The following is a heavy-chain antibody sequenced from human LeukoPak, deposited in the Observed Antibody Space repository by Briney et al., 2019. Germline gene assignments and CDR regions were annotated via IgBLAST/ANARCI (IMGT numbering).Heavy chain of an antibody. Sequence: SETLSLTCAVYGGSFTDYCWSWIRQPPGKGLEWIGEINHSGSTNYNPSLKSRVTISVDTSKNQFSLKLSSVTAADTAVYYCARDAYYYMDVWGKGTTVTVSS. CDR2: INHSGST. CDR1: GGSFTDYC. J-gene: IGHJ6*03. V-gene: IGHV4-34*01. CDR3: ARDAYYYMDV.